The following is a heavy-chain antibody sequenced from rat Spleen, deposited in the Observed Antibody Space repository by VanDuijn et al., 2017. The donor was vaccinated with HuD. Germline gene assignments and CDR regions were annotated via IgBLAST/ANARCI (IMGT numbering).Heavy chain of an antibody. CDR1: GFTFSDYY. Sequence: EVQLVESAGGLVQPGRSLKLSCAASGFTFSDYYMAWVRQAPTKGLEWVATISYDGSSTYYRDSVKGRFTISRDNAKSTLYLQMDSLRSEDTATYYCARYNNGFAYWGQGTLVTVSS. V-gene: IGHV5-29*01. J-gene: IGHJ3*01. D-gene: IGHD1-10*01. CDR3: ARYNNGFAY. CDR2: ISYDGSST.